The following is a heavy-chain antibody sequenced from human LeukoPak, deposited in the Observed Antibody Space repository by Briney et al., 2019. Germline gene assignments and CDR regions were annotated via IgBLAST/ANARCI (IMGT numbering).Heavy chain of an antibody. CDR2: ISSSGSTI. J-gene: IGHJ3*02. Sequence: GGSLRLSCAASGFTFSDYYMSWIRQAPGKGLEWVSYISSSGSTIYYADSVKGRFTISRDNAKNSLYLQMNSLRAEDAAVYYCARVYLGRVTSDDAFDIWGQGTMVTVSS. CDR1: GFTFSDYY. D-gene: IGHD4-17*01. CDR3: ARVYLGRVTSDDAFDI. V-gene: IGHV3-11*01.